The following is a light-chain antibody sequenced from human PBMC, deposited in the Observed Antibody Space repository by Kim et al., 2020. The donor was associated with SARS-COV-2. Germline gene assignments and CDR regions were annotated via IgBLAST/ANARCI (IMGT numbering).Light chain of an antibody. CDR1: QSVSSSY. Sequence: EIVLTQSPGTLSLSPGERATLSCRASQSVSSSYLAWYQKKPGQAPRLLIYGASRRATGIPDRFSGSGSGTDFTLTISRLEPEDFAVYYCQQYGSSPYTFGQGTKLEI. CDR2: GAS. CDR3: QQYGSSPYT. J-gene: IGKJ2*01. V-gene: IGKV3-20*01.